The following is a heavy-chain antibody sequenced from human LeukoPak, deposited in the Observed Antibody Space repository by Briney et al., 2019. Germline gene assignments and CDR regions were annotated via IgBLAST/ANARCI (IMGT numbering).Heavy chain of an antibody. Sequence: PGRSLRLSCAASGFTFSSYAMHWVRQAPGKGLEWVAVISYDGSNKYYADSVKGRFTISRDNSKNTLYLQMNSLRAEDTAVYYCAREEDVISFSDGSGWYYFDYWGQGTLVTVSS. CDR2: ISYDGSNK. CDR3: AREEDVISFSDGSGWYYFDY. V-gene: IGHV3-30-3*01. J-gene: IGHJ4*02. D-gene: IGHD3-22*01. CDR1: GFTFSSYA.